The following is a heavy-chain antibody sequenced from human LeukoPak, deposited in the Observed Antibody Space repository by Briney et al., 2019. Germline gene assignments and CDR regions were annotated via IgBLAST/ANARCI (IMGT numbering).Heavy chain of an antibody. CDR1: GYTFTSYA. J-gene: IGHJ4*02. CDR2: INAGNGNT. CDR3: ARSRDYGDPAAPFDY. V-gene: IGHV1-3*03. D-gene: IGHD4-17*01. Sequence: ASVKVSCKASGYTFTSYAMHWVRQAPGQRLEWMGWINAGNGNTKYSQEFQGRVTITRDTSASTAYMELSSPRSEDMAVYYCARSRDYGDPAAPFDYWGQGTLVTVSS.